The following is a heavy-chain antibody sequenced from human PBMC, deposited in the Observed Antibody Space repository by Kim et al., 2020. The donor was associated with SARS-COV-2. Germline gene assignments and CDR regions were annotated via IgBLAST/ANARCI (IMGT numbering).Heavy chain of an antibody. J-gene: IGHJ3*02. CDR3: ARYETTVTADAFDI. Sequence: ADSVKGRLTSSRDNAKNSLYLQMNSLRAEDTAVYYCARYETTVTADAFDIWGQGTMVTVSS. V-gene: IGHV3-11*01. D-gene: IGHD4-17*01.